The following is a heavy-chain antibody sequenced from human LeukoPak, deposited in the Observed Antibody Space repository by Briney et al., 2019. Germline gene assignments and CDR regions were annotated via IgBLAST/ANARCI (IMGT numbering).Heavy chain of an antibody. CDR1: GYTFTNYW. V-gene: IGHV5-51*01. CDR2: IYPGDSDT. J-gene: IGHJ4*02. D-gene: IGHD3-22*01. CDR3: XRXRRXPTLLPNLLYS. Sequence: GESLKISCKASGYTFTNYWIGWVRRLPGKGLEGMGIIYPGDSDTRYNTSFQGEVTISADKSISTCYLKWSSLKATDRAMYFXXRXRRXPTLLPNLLYSCGQGTLVTVSS.